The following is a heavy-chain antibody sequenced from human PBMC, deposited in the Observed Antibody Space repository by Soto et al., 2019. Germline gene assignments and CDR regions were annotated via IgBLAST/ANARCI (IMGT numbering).Heavy chain of an antibody. D-gene: IGHD1-26*01. CDR3: ARGYSGTYGGGASGMDA. J-gene: IGHJ6*02. Sequence: SVKVSCKASGGTFSSYAISWVRQAPGQGLEWMGGIIPIFGTANYAQKFQGRVTITADESTSTAYMELSSLRSEDTAVYYCARGYSGTYGGGASGMDACGQGTTVTVSS. CDR2: IIPIFGTA. V-gene: IGHV1-69*13. CDR1: GGTFSSYA.